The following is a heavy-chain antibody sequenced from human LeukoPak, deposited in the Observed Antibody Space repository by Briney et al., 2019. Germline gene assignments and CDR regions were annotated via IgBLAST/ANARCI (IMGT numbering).Heavy chain of an antibody. J-gene: IGHJ3*02. CDR2: FSYRGGA. CDR1: GGSIGSSSYF. D-gene: IGHD3-10*01. CDR3: ARQVARSLISLRLVSLDSFDI. Sequence: SETLSLTCTATGGSIGSSSYFWGWIRQPSGKGLEWIGSFSYRGGAYHNPSLASRVTISRDTSTSQFSLKLRSVTAADTAIYYCARQVARSLISLRLVSLDSFDIWGQGTTVTVSS. V-gene: IGHV4-39*07.